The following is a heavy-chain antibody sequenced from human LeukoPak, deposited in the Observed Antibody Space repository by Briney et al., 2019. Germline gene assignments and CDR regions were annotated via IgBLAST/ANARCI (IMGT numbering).Heavy chain of an antibody. CDR3: AKDHLDWGSSFDF. CDR1: GFTFSSYV. V-gene: IGHV3-23*01. J-gene: IGHJ4*02. D-gene: IGHD3-9*01. CDR2: ITGSGGST. Sequence: GGSLRLSCAASGFTFSSYVMNWVRQPPGKGLEWVSAITGSGGSTHYADSVKGRFTISRDSSKNTPYLQMNNLRAEDTAVYYCAKDHLDWGSSFDFWGQGTLVTVSS.